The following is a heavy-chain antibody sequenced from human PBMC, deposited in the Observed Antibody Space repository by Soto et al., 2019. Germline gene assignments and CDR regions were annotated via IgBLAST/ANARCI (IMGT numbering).Heavy chain of an antibody. CDR2: IKPDGSEK. V-gene: IGHV3-7*04. J-gene: IGHJ3*02. D-gene: IGHD3-22*01. CDR1: GFTFSTYW. CDR3: ARGDYYDTSGPFSDAFDI. Sequence: GGSLRLSCAASGFTFSTYWMSWVRQAPGKGLEWVANIKPDGSEKWYVDSVKGRFTIFRDNAKNSLYLQMNSLRAEDTAVYYCARGDYYDTSGPFSDAFDIWGQGTMVTVSS.